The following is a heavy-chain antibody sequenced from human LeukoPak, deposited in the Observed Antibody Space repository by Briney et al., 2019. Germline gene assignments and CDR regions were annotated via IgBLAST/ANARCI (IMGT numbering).Heavy chain of an antibody. Sequence: SETLSLTCTVSGGSINNYYWSWIRQPPGKGLEWIGYIYHSGSTTYNPSLKSRVTISVDTSKNQFSLKLSSVTAADTAVYYCGRTAGVRWYTKSPVVAFDIWGQGTMVTVSS. CDR2: IYHSGST. D-gene: IGHD4-23*01. CDR1: GGSINNYY. V-gene: IGHV4-59*01. CDR3: GRTAGVRWYTKSPVVAFDI. J-gene: IGHJ3*02.